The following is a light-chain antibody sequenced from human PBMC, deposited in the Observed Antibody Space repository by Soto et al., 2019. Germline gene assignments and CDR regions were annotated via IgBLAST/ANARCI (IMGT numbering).Light chain of an antibody. CDR3: QHYDSYSPTWT. V-gene: IGKV1-5*03. CDR2: KAS. CDR1: QSIGDW. J-gene: IGKJ1*01. Sequence: DIQMTQSPSTLSASVGDRVSITCRASQSIGDWLAWYQQKPGKAPKLLIYKASNLQSGVPSRFSGSGSGTDFTLTISSLPPDDFATYYCQHYDSYSPTWTFGQGTKVDIK.